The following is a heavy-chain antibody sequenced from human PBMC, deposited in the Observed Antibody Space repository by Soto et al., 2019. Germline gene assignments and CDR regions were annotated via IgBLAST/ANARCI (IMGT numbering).Heavy chain of an antibody. Sequence: GGSLRLSCAASGFTFSSYGMHWVRQAPGKGLEWVAVIWYDGSNKYYADSVKGRFTISRDNSKNTLYLQMNSLRAEDTAVYYCARARYSSRITIFLGHYYGMDVWGQGNTVTVSS. D-gene: IGHD3-3*01. V-gene: IGHV3-33*01. CDR2: IWYDGSNK. CDR3: ARARYSSRITIFLGHYYGMDV. CDR1: GFTFSSYG. J-gene: IGHJ6*02.